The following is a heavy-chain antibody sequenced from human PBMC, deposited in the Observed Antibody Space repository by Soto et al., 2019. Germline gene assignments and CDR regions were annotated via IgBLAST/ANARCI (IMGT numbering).Heavy chain of an antibody. Sequence: ASVNVSCKASHYTFTTYTITWVRQAPGQGLEWVGWIGPNSGNTNFAQKFQGRVTITADKSTSTAYMELSSLRSEDTAVYYCARDFDYWGQGTLVTAPQ. CDR1: HYTFTTYT. V-gene: IGHV1-18*04. CDR3: ARDFDY. J-gene: IGHJ4*02. CDR2: IGPNSGNT.